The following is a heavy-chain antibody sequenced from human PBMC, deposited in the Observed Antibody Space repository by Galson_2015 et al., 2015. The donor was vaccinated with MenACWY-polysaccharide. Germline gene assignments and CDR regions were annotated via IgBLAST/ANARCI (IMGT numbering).Heavy chain of an antibody. CDR3: AKDKGSSRSDYYYYYGMDV. CDR2: ISWNSGGI. V-gene: IGHV3-9*01. CDR1: GFTFDDYA. Sequence: SLRLSCAASGFTFDDYAMHWVRQAPGKGLEWVSGISWNSGGIGYADSVKGRFTISRDNAKNSLYLQMNSLRAEDTALYYCAKDKGSSRSDYYYYYGMDVWGQGTTVTVSS. J-gene: IGHJ6*02.